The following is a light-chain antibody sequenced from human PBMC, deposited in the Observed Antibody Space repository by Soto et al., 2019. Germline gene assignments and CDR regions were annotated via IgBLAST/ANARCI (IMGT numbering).Light chain of an antibody. J-gene: IGKJ1*01. CDR2: GAS. Sequence: IVLTQSPGTLSLSPGERATLSRRASQSVSSSYLAWYQQKPGQAPRLLIYGASSRATGIPDRFSGSGSGTDFTLTISRLEPGDFAVYYCQQYVTSPPGTFGQGTKVEIK. CDR1: QSVSSSY. CDR3: QQYVTSPPGT. V-gene: IGKV3-20*01.